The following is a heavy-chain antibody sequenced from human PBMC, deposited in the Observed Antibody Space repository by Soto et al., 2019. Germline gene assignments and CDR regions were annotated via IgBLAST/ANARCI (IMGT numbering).Heavy chain of an antibody. D-gene: IGHD4-17*01. Sequence: QVQLVQSGAEVKKPGSSVKVSCKASGGTFSSYAISWVRQAPGQGLEWMGGIIPIFGTANYAQKVQGRVTITADETTSTAYMELSSLRSEDTAVYYCASLDAVGTVTTRWFDPWGQGTLVTVSS. CDR3: ASLDAVGTVTTRWFDP. V-gene: IGHV1-69*19. CDR2: IIPIFGTA. CDR1: GGTFSSYA. J-gene: IGHJ5*02.